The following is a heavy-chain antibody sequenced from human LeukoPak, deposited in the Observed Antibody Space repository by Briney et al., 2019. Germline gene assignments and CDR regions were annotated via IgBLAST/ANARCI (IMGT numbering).Heavy chain of an antibody. CDR3: ARGVYGSGSYYNLDAPSLWVNFDY. Sequence: GGSLRLSCAASGFTFSSYAMHWVRQAPGKGLEWVAVISYDGSNKYYADSVKGRFTISRDNSKNTLYLQMNSLRAEDTAVYYCARGVYGSGSYYNLDAPSLWVNFDYWGQGTLVTVSS. D-gene: IGHD3-10*01. CDR1: GFTFSSYA. J-gene: IGHJ4*02. V-gene: IGHV3-30-3*01. CDR2: ISYDGSNK.